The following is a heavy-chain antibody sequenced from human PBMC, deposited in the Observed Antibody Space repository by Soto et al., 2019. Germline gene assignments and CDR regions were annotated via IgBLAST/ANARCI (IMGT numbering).Heavy chain of an antibody. V-gene: IGHV3-7*01. Sequence: GGSLRLSCAASGFSIGNYWMSWVRQATGKGLEWVANIKEDGSEKYYVDSVKGRFTISRDNAKNSLYLQMNSLRVEDTAVYYCARDRSLRGFLPYFDNWGQGTLVTVSS. CDR3: ARDRSLRGFLPYFDN. J-gene: IGHJ4*02. CDR2: IKEDGSEK. CDR1: GFSIGNYW. D-gene: IGHD3-3*01.